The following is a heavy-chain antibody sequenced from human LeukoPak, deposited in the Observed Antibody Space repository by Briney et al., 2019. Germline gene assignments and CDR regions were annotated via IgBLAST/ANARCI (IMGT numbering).Heavy chain of an antibody. Sequence: SVKVSCKASGGTFSSYAISWVRQAPGQGLEWMGGIIPIFGTANYAQKFQGRVTITADESTSTAYMELSSLRYEDTAVYYCAREGYCSSTSCSQFDYWGQGTLVTVSS. J-gene: IGHJ4*02. CDR3: AREGYCSSTSCSQFDY. D-gene: IGHD2-2*01. V-gene: IGHV1-69*13. CDR2: IIPIFGTA. CDR1: GGTFSSYA.